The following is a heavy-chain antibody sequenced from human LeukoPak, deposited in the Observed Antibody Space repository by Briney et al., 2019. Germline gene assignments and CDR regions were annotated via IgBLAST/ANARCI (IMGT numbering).Heavy chain of an antibody. CDR2: IRYDGSIK. V-gene: IGHV3-30*02. D-gene: IGHD2-2*01. Sequence: PGGSLRLSCAASGFTFSSYGMHWVRQAPGKGLEWVAFIRYDGSIKYYAGSVKGRFTISRENSKKTLYLQMNGLRAEDTAVYYCAKDGRGLIVVVPAAPAGYMDVWGKGTTVTVSS. CDR3: AKDGRGLIVVVPAAPAGYMDV. J-gene: IGHJ6*03. CDR1: GFTFSSYG.